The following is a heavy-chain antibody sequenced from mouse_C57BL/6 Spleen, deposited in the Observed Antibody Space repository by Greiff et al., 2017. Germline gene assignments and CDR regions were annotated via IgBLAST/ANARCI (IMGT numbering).Heavy chain of an antibody. Sequence: QVQLKQSGPGLVQPSQSLSITCTVSGFSLTSYGVHWVRQSPGKGLEWLGVIWSGGSTDYTAAFISRLSISKDNSTSQVFFKMNSLQADDTAIYYCARNPLFYYGSSFYYFDYWGQGTTLTVSS. D-gene: IGHD1-1*01. CDR2: IWSGGST. CDR1: GFSLTSYG. CDR3: ARNPLFYYGSSFYYFDY. V-gene: IGHV2-2*01. J-gene: IGHJ2*01.